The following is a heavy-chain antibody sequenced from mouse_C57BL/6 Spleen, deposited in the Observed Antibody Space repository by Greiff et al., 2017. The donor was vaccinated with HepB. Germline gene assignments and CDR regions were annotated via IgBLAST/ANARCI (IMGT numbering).Heavy chain of an antibody. CDR1: GFTFSDYY. CDR3: ARGGLYDYDLNYAMDY. J-gene: IGHJ4*01. D-gene: IGHD2-4*01. CDR2: ISNGGGST. V-gene: IGHV5-12*01. Sequence: EVKLMESGGGLVQPGGSLKLSCAASGFTFSDYYMYWVRQTPEKRLEWVAYISNGGGSTYYPDTVKGRFTISRDNAKNTLYLQMSRLKSEDTAMYYCARGGLYDYDLNYAMDYWGQGTSVTVSS.